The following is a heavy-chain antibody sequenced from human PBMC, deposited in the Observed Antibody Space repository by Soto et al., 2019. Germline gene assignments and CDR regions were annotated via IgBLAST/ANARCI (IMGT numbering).Heavy chain of an antibody. CDR1: GGSISSYY. Sequence: SETLSLTCSVSGGSISSYYWSWIRQPPGKGLEWIGYIYYSGSTNYSPSLKSRITLSVDTSKTQFSLKLSSVTAADTAVYYCARLDSRGFFDSWGQGTLVTVS. CDR2: IYYSGST. D-gene: IGHD3-22*01. J-gene: IGHJ4*02. CDR3: ARLDSRGFFDS. V-gene: IGHV4-59*08.